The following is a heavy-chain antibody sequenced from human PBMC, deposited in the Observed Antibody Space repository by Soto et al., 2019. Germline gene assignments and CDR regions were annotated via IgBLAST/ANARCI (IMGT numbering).Heavy chain of an antibody. CDR1: GYSISNGYY. CDR3: ARGCRDYAGGYYYYGMDV. V-gene: IGHV4-38-2*01. D-gene: IGHD3-16*01. Sequence: KPSETLSLTCAVSGYSISNGYYWGWIRQPPGKGLEWIGSLYHSGSTYYNPSLKSRVTISVDTSKNQFSLKLSSVTAADTAVYYCARGCRDYAGGYYYYGMDVWGQGTTVTVSS. CDR2: LYHSGST. J-gene: IGHJ6*02.